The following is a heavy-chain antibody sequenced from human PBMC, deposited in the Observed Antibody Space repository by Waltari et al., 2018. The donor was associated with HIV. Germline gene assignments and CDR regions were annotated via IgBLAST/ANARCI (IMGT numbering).Heavy chain of an antibody. Sequence: EVQLVESGGGLVQPGRSLRLSCAASGLTFDDEAMNWVRQAPGKGLEWVSGISWKSGRIGYADSVKGRFTISRDNAKNSLYLQMNSLRFEDTAVYYCARVTSFMVRGGFVWSWFDPWGQGTLVTVSS. D-gene: IGHD3-10*01. CDR2: ISWKSGRI. V-gene: IGHV3-9*01. J-gene: IGHJ5*02. CDR1: GLTFDDEA. CDR3: ARVTSFMVRGGFVWSWFDP.